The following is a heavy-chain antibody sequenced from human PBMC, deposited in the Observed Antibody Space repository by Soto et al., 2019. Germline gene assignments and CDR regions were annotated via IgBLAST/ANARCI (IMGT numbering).Heavy chain of an antibody. J-gene: IGHJ6*02. CDR1: GGTFSSYA. V-gene: IGHV1-69*12. D-gene: IGHD3-16*01. CDR2: IIPIFATA. Sequence: QVQLVQSGAEVKKPGSSVKVSCKASGGTFSSYAINWVRQAPGQGLEWMGGIIPIFATADYAQKFQGRVTXPADESTSTAYMERSSLRSEDTAVYYCAQCLLGVNYYYGMDVWGQGTTVTVSS. CDR3: AQCLLGVNYYYGMDV.